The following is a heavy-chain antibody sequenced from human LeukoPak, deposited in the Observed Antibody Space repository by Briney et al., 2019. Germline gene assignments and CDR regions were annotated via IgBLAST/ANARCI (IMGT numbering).Heavy chain of an antibody. CDR3: ARGEAGYGSGSLYDY. Sequence: ASVKVSCKASGYTFTSYGISWVRQAPGQGLEWMGWISAYNGNTNYAQKLQGRVTMTTDTSTSTAYMELRSLRSDDTAVYYCARGEAGYGSGSLYDYWGQGTLVTVSS. V-gene: IGHV1-18*01. CDR1: GYTFTSYG. J-gene: IGHJ4*02. CDR2: ISAYNGNT. D-gene: IGHD3-10*01.